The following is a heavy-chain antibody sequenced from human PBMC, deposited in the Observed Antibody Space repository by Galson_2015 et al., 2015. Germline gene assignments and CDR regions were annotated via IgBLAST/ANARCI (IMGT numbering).Heavy chain of an antibody. D-gene: IGHD3-10*01. CDR1: GYTFTGYY. J-gene: IGHJ5*02. CDR2: SKPNSGGT. V-gene: IGHV1-2*04. Sequence: SVKVSCKASGYTFTGYYMHWVRQAPGQGLEWMGWSKPNSGGTNYAQKFHGWVTMTRDTSISTAYMELSRLRSDDTAVYYCARGLKNLSGRIRGLYASGNYYIRFDPWGQGTLVTVSS. CDR3: ARGLKNLSGRIRGLYASGNYYIRFDP.